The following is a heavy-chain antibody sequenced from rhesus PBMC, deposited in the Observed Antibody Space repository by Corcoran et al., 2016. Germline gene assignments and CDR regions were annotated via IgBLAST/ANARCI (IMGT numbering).Heavy chain of an antibody. CDR1: GFTFSRYW. J-gene: IGHJ4*01. CDR2: INSGGGST. Sequence: EVQLVESGGGLAKPGGSLRLSCAASGFTFSRYWMKWVRQATGKGLEWVSAINSGGGSTYYADSVKGRFTISRDNSKNTLSLQRNSLRAEDTAVYYCAKDKGDWGQGVLVTVSS. V-gene: IGHV3S42*01. CDR3: AKDKGD.